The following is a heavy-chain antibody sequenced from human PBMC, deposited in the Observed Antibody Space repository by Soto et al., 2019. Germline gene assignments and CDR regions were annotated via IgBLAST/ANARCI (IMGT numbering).Heavy chain of an antibody. CDR2: ISTDGSVT. CDR1: GLTFSSYW. CDR3: ARAPYSSGWWGFDY. D-gene: IGHD6-19*01. Sequence: EVQLVESGGGLVQPGGSLRLSCAASGLTFSSYWMHWVRQAPGKGLVWVSRISTDGSVTTYADSVKGRFTISRDNAKNTLYLQMNSLRTEATAVYYCARAPYSSGWWGFDYSGPGTLVTVSS. J-gene: IGHJ4*02. V-gene: IGHV3-74*01.